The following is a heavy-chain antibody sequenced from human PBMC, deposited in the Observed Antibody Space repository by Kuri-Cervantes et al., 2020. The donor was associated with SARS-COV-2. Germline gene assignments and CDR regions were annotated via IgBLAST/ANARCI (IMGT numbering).Heavy chain of an antibody. CDR2: INHNGST. D-gene: IGHD3-22*01. V-gene: IGHV4-34*01. J-gene: IGHJ3*02. Sequence: SETLSLTCAVYGGSFSGYYWSWIRQPPGKGLEWIGEINHNGSTNYNPSLKSRVTMSVDTSKNQFSLKLSSVTAADTAVYYCARDSPPDYYDSSGYDAFDIWGQGTMVTVSS. CDR1: GGSFSGYY. CDR3: ARDSPPDYYDSSGYDAFDI.